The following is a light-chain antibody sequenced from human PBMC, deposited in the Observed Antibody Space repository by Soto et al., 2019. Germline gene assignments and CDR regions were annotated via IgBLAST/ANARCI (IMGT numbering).Light chain of an antibody. CDR3: VSYTTSTSYV. Sequence: QSALTQPASVSGSPGQSITISCTGTSSDVGGYIYVSWYQQHPGKAPKLMIYDVSNRPSGVSNRFSGSKSGNTASLTISGLQAEDEADYYCVSYTTSTSYVFGTGTTVTVL. CDR2: DVS. V-gene: IGLV2-14*01. J-gene: IGLJ1*01. CDR1: SSDVGGYIY.